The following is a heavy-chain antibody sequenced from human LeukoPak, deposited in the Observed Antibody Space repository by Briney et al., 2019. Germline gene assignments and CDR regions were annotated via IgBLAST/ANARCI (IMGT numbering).Heavy chain of an antibody. J-gene: IGHJ3*02. CDR1: GDSISSSNW. CDR2: MYHSGTT. D-gene: IGHD6-19*01. CDR3: ARDWVPTNLAVAHAFDI. V-gene: IGHV4-4*02. Sequence: SGTLSLTCAVSGDSISSSNWWSWVRPPPGKGLEWIGEMYHSGTTNYNPSLKSRVTISMDTFNNEFSLKLNSVTAADTAVYYCARDWVPTNLAVAHAFDIWGQGTTVTVSS.